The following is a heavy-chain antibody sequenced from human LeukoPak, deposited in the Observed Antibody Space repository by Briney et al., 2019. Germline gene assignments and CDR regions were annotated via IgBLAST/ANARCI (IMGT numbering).Heavy chain of an antibody. J-gene: IGHJ6*03. D-gene: IGHD2-15*01. CDR2: IIPIFGTA. Sequence: SVKVSCKASGGTFSSYAISWVRQAPAQGLEWMGRIIPIFGTANYAQKFQGRVTITTDESTSTAYMELSSLRSEDTAVYYCARDRGDCSGGSCYRYYYYMDVWGKGTTVTVSS. V-gene: IGHV1-69*05. CDR3: ARDRGDCSGGSCYRYYYYMDV. CDR1: GGTFSSYA.